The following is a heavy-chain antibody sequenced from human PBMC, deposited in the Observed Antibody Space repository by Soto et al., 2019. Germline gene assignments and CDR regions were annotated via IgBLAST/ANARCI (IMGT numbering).Heavy chain of an antibody. CDR3: ARDPGYSYGDRPGYYYYGMDV. J-gene: IGHJ6*02. Sequence: PGESLKISCKGSGYSFTSYWIGWVRQMPGKGLEWMGIIYPGDSDTRYSPSFQGQVTISADKSISTAYLQMNSLRAEDTAVYYCARDPGYSYGDRPGYYYYGMDVWGQGTAVTVSS. V-gene: IGHV5-51*01. CDR2: IYPGDSDT. CDR1: GYSFTSYW. D-gene: IGHD5-18*01.